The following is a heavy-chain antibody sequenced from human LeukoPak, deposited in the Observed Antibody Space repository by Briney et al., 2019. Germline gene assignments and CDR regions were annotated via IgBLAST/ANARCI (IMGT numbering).Heavy chain of an antibody. V-gene: IGHV3-7*05. Sequence: PGGSLRLSCAASGFTFHTYWISWVRQAPGKGLEWVANINQDGSEKYYADSVKGRFTISRNNAKNSLYLQMNSLRAEDTAVYYCARRRGASAFYFDYWGQGTRVTVSS. J-gene: IGHJ4*02. CDR3: ARRRGASAFYFDY. CDR2: INQDGSEK. D-gene: IGHD2-15*01. CDR1: GFTFHTYW.